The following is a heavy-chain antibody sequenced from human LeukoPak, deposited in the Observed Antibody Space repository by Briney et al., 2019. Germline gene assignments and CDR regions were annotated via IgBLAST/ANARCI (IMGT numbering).Heavy chain of an antibody. CDR3: ARERVTMVRGVIIISGMDV. D-gene: IGHD3-10*01. J-gene: IGHJ6*02. Sequence: ASVKVSCKASGYTFTSYDINWVRQATGQGLEWMGWMNPNSSNTGYAQKFQGRVTMTRNTSISTAYMELSSLRSEDTAVYYCARERVTMVRGVIIISGMDVWGQGTTVTVSS. CDR2: MNPNSSNT. CDR1: GYTFTSYD. V-gene: IGHV1-8*01.